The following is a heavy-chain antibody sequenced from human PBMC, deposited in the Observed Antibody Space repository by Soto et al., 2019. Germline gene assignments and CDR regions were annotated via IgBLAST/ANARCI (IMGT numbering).Heavy chain of an antibody. V-gene: IGHV1-46*01. CDR3: VAGTTGATYYYYGMDV. CDR2: INPSGGST. J-gene: IGHJ6*02. D-gene: IGHD1-1*01. Sequence: QVQLVQSGAEVKKPGASVKVSCKASGYTFTSYYMHWVRQAPGQGLEGMGIINPSGGSTSYAQKFQGRVTMTRDTSTSTVYMELSSLRSEDTAVYYCVAGTTGATYYYYGMDVWGQGTTVTVSS. CDR1: GYTFTSYY.